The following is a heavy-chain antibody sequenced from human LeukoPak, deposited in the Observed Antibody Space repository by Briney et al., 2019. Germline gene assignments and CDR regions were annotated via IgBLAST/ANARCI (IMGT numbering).Heavy chain of an antibody. J-gene: IGHJ6*02. CDR2: IYYSERA. CDR3: ARGDLALSGTREYYYYYGMDV. V-gene: IGHV4-59*02. Sequence: PSETLSLTCTVSGGSVSNYYWDWIRQVPGKGLEWIGFIYYSERATHNPSLKSRVTISINTSNNQFSLKLTSVTTADTAVYYCARGDLALSGTREYYYYYGMDVWGQGTTVTVSS. CDR1: GGSVSNYY. D-gene: IGHD3-16*01.